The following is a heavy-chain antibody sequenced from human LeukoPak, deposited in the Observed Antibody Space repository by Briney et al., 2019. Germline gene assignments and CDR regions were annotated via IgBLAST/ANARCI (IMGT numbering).Heavy chain of an antibody. CDR2: ISGTGADT. D-gene: IGHD3-3*01. CDR3: ASEWLFDY. J-gene: IGHJ4*02. Sequence: GGSLRLSCAASGFSFSNYAMSWVRQAPGKGLEWVSAISGTGADTYYADSVKGRFTISRDNTKDTLYLQMNTLRAEDTAVYYCASEWLFDYWGQGTLVTVSS. CDR1: GFSFSNYA. V-gene: IGHV3-23*01.